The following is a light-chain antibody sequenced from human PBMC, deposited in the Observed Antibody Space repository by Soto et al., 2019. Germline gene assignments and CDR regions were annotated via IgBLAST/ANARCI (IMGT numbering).Light chain of an antibody. CDR2: YDS. CDR3: QAWASSSDRPV. Sequence: SYELTQTPSLSVAPEKTASITCGGDNIGSQSVHWYQHKPGQAPILVMRYDSDRPSGSPERFSGSNSGNTATLAISRVEAGDGADCYCQAWASSSDRPVFGGGTKLTLL. V-gene: IGLV3-21*04. J-gene: IGLJ3*02. CDR1: NIGSQS.